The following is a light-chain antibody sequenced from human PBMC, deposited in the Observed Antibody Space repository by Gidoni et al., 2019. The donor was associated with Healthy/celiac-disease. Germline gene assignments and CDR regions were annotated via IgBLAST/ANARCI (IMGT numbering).Light chain of an antibody. J-gene: IGKJ5*01. CDR1: QCVSSN. V-gene: IGKV3-15*01. Sequence: EIVTTQSPATLSVSPGERATLSCRASQCVSSNLAWYQQKPGQGPRLLIYVASTRTTGIPARFSGSGSGTEFTLTISSLQSEDFAVYYCQQYNNWPTITFGQGTRLEIK. CDR2: VAS. CDR3: QQYNNWPTIT.